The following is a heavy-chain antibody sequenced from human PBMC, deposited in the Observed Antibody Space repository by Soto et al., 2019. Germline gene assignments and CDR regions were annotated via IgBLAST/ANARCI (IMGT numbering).Heavy chain of an antibody. V-gene: IGHV4-59*01. D-gene: IGHD3-3*01. Sequence: ETLSLTCTVSVGSISSYYWSWIRQPPGKGLVWIGYIYYSGSTNYNPSLKSRVTISIDTSKNQFSLKLSSVTAADTAVYYCARSYYDFWSGYSYYYGMDVWGQGTTVTVSS. CDR3: ARSYYDFWSGYSYYYGMDV. CDR1: VGSISSYY. CDR2: IYYSGST. J-gene: IGHJ6*02.